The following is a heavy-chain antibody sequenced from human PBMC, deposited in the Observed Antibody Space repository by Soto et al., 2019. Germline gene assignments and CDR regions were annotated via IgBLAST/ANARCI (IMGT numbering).Heavy chain of an antibody. D-gene: IGHD6-13*01. CDR3: ARALNKNSNNDFYDY. V-gene: IGHV4-31*03. J-gene: IGHJ4*02. CDR1: GGSISSGGYY. Sequence: PSETLSLTCTVSGGSISSGGYYWSWIRQHPGKGLEWIGNIYYSGSTYYNPSLKSRVTISVDTSKNQFSLKLSSVTAADTAVYYCARALNKNSNNDFYDYWGQGTLVTVSS. CDR2: IYYSGST.